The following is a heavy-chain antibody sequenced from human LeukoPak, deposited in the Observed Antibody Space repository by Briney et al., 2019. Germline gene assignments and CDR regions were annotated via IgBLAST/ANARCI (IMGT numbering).Heavy chain of an antibody. Sequence: GGSLRLSCAASGFTFSSYGMHWVRQAPGKGLEWVAFIRYDGSNKYYADSVKGRFTISRDNSKNTLYLQMNSLRAEDTAVYYCAKAIVVVPAPYDFWSGYYGDAFDIWGQGTMATVSS. CDR1: GFTFSSYG. J-gene: IGHJ3*02. CDR3: AKAIVVVPAPYDFWSGYYGDAFDI. CDR2: IRYDGSNK. V-gene: IGHV3-30*02. D-gene: IGHD3-3*01.